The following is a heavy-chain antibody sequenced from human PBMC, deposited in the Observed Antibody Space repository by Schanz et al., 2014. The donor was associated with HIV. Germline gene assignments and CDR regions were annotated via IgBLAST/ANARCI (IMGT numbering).Heavy chain of an antibody. Sequence: VQLAESGGGLVKPGGSLRLSCAASGFTFSSYGMHWVRQAPGKGLEWVAVIWYDGSNKYYADSVKGRFTISRDNSKNTLYLQMNSLIPEDTAVYYCARDRKSGNYDGGFDSWGQGTLVTVSS. V-gene: IGHV3-33*01. CDR3: ARDRKSGNYDGGFDS. D-gene: IGHD1-26*01. CDR2: IWYDGSNK. J-gene: IGHJ5*01. CDR1: GFTFSSYG.